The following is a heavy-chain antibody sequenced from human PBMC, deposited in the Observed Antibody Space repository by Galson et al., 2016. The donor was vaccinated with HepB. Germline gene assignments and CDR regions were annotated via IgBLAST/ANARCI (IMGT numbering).Heavy chain of an antibody. V-gene: IGHV3-7*01. CDR2: IKQDGSET. CDR1: GLTLSRYW. Sequence: SLRLSCAVSGLTLSRYWMSWVRQAPGKGLEWVANIKQDGSETYYVDSVKGRFTISRDNAENSLYLQLNSLRAEDTAVYYCARMCSGGSCYSYWGQGTLVTVSS. J-gene: IGHJ4*02. D-gene: IGHD2-15*01. CDR3: ARMCSGGSCYSY.